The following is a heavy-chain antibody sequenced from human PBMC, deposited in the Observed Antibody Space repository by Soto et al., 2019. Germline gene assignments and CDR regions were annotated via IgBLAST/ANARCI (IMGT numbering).Heavy chain of an antibody. CDR2: ISAYNGNT. V-gene: IGHV1-18*04. Sequence: QVQLVQSGAEVKKPGASVKVSCKASGYTFTSYGISWVRQAPGQGLEWMGWISAYNGNTNYAQKLQGRVTMTTDTSTSKAYMELRSLRSDDTAVYYCSRDDEEITIGNWFDPWGQGTLVTVSS. CDR1: GYTFTSYG. CDR3: SRDDEEITIGNWFDP. J-gene: IGHJ5*02. D-gene: IGHD1-1*01.